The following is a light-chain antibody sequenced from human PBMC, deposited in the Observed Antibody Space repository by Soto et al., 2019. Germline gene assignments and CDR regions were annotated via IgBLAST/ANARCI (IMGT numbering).Light chain of an antibody. CDR1: QSVSSN. Sequence: EIVLTQSPATLSLSPGERATLSCLASQSVSSNLAWYQQKPGQAPRLLIYDASSRATGIPDRFSGSGSGTDFTLTISRLEPEDFAVYYCQQYGSSPPTFGQGTRLEI. CDR3: QQYGSSPPT. CDR2: DAS. V-gene: IGKV3-20*01. J-gene: IGKJ5*01.